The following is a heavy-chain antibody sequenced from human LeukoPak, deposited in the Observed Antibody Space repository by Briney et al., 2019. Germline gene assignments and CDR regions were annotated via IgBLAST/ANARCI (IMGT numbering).Heavy chain of an antibody. V-gene: IGHV3-9*01. D-gene: IGHD7-27*01. Sequence: GGSLRLSCAASGFTFDDYAMHWVRQAPEKGLEWVSGISWNSGSIGYADSVKGRFTISRDNAKNSLYLQMNSLRAEDTALYYCAKGGDGYFDYWGQGTLVTVSS. J-gene: IGHJ4*02. CDR3: AKGGDGYFDY. CDR1: GFTFDDYA. CDR2: ISWNSGSI.